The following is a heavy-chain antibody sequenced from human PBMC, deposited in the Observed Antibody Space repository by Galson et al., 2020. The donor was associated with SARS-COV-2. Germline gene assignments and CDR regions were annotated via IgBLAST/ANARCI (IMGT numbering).Heavy chain of an antibody. D-gene: IGHD6-19*01. V-gene: IGHV5-51*01. CDR1: GYSFTSYW. Sequence: GGSLRLSCKGSGYSFTSYWIGWVRQMPGKGLEWMGIIYPGDSDTRYSPSFQGQVTISADKSISTAYLQWSSLKALDTAMYYCARHHGIAVAGTYYYGMDVWGQGTTVTVSS. CDR3: ARHHGIAVAGTYYYGMDV. CDR2: IYPGDSDT. J-gene: IGHJ6*02.